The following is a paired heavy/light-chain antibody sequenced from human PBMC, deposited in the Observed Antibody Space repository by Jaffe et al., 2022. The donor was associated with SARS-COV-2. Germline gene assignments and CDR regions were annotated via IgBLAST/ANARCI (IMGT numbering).Light chain of an antibody. V-gene: IGKV3-15*01. Sequence: ELVMTQSPATLSVSPGGRATLSCRASHSVSSNLAWYQQKPGRAPRLLIYATSTRATGIPARFSGSGSGTEFTLTISSLQSEDFAVYYCQQYNNWPPLTFGQGTKVEIK. CDR3: QQYNNWPPLT. CDR2: ATS. J-gene: IGKJ1*01. CDR1: HSVSSN.
Heavy chain of an antibody. Sequence: QVQLQESGPGLVKPSETLSLTCTVSGGSIRSYYWSWIRQPPGKGLEWIGYISDSGSTNYNPSLKTRVIISVDPSKNQFSLKLTSVTAADTAVYYCARCSHRGADVLLCPGMDVWGQGTTVTVSS. CDR3: ARCSHRGADVLLCPGMDV. V-gene: IGHV4-59*01. CDR1: GGSIRSYY. CDR2: ISDSGST. D-gene: IGHD3-10*01. J-gene: IGHJ6*02.